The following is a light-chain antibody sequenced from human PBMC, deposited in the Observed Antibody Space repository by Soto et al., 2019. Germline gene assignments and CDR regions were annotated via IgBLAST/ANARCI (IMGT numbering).Light chain of an antibody. CDR2: GAS. J-gene: IGKJ5*01. Sequence: EIVLTQSPGTLSLSPGERATLSCRASQNVRSNLAWYQQKPGQAPRLLIYGASTRATGIPARFSGRGSGTEFTLTISSLQSEDFAVYYCQQYNNWPPITFGQGTRLEI. CDR3: QQYNNWPPIT. CDR1: QNVRSN. V-gene: IGKV3-15*01.